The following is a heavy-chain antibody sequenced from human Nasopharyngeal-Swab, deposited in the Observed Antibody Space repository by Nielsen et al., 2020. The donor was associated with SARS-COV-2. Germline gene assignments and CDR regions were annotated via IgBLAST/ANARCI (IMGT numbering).Heavy chain of an antibody. D-gene: IGHD4-17*01. Sequence: GESLKISCAASGFTFSSYWMSWVRQAPGKGLEWVGRIKSKTGGGTTDYAAPVKGRFTISRDDSKNTVFLQMNSLKTEDTAVYYCTTDLHDYGDYDYWGQGTLVTVSS. J-gene: IGHJ4*02. CDR2: IKSKTGGGTT. CDR1: GFTFSSYW. CDR3: TTDLHDYGDYDY. V-gene: IGHV3-15*01.